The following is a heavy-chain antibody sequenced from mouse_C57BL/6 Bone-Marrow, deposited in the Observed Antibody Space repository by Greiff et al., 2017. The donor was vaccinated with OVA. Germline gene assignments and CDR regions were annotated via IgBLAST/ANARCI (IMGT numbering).Heavy chain of an antibody. CDR1: GYTFTSYW. V-gene: IGHV1-74*01. J-gene: IGHJ2*01. CDR2: IHPSDSDT. CDR3: AIWGLGDY. Sequence: QVQLQQPGADLVKPGASVKVSCKASGYTFTSYWMHWVQQRPGQGLEWFGMIHPSDSDTNYNQKFKGKGPLTVAKSSSTAYMQLSRLTAEDSAVNYIAIWGLGDYWGQGTTLTVSS. D-gene: IGHD2-4*01.